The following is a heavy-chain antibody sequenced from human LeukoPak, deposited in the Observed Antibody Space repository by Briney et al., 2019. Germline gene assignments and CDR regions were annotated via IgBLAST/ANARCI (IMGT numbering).Heavy chain of an antibody. CDR2: MHYSGNT. V-gene: IGHV4-59*01. J-gene: IGHJ6*02. D-gene: IGHD3-16*02. CDR1: GGSISSYY. Sequence: SETLSLTCTVSGGSISSYYWSWIRQSPGKALEWIGYMHYSGNTKYNSSLKSRVTISLDTSKNQFSLRLSSVTAADTAVYYCASFIPQGHYAMDVWGQGSMVTVSS. CDR3: ASFIPQGHYAMDV.